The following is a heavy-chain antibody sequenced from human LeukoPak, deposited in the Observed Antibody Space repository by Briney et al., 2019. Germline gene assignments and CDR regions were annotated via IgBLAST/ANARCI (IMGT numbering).Heavy chain of an antibody. CDR3: ATDFLSGGSYRIKHAGDAFDI. J-gene: IGHJ3*02. V-gene: IGHV1-18*01. D-gene: IGHD1-26*01. CDR1: GYTFTSYG. Sequence: ASVKVSCKASGYTFTSYGISWVRQAPGQGLEWMGWISAYNGNPNYAQKLQGRVTMTTDTSTSTAYMELRSLRSDDTAVYYCATDFLSGGSYRIKHAGDAFDIWGQGTMVTVSS. CDR2: ISAYNGNP.